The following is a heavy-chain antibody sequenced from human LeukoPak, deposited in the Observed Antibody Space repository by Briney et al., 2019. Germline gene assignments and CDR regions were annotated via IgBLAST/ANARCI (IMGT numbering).Heavy chain of an antibody. J-gene: IGHJ3*02. D-gene: IGHD3-10*01. CDR2: IYYSGST. CDR1: GGSISSSSYY. CDR3: AREGRLLWFGELLPDAFDI. V-gene: IGHV4-39*07. Sequence: SETLSLTCTVSGGSISSSSYYWGWIRQPPGKGLEWIGSIYYSGSTYYNPSLKSRVTISVDTSKNQFSLKLSSVTAADTAVYYCAREGRLLWFGELLPDAFDIWGQGTMVTVSS.